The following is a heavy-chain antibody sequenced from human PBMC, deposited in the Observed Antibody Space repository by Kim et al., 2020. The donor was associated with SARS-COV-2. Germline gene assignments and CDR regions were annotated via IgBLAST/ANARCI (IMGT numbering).Heavy chain of an antibody. CDR2: FDPEDGET. CDR1: GYTLTELS. D-gene: IGHD2-2*01. V-gene: IGHV1-24*01. J-gene: IGHJ6*02. CDR3: ATFRIVVVPAAMHPRYYYYYGMDV. Sequence: ASVKVSCKVSGYTLTELSMHWVRQAPGKGLEWMGGFDPEDGETIYAQKFQGRVTMTEDTSTDTAYMELSSLRSEDTAVYYCATFRIVVVPAAMHPRYYYYYGMDVWGQGTTVTVSS.